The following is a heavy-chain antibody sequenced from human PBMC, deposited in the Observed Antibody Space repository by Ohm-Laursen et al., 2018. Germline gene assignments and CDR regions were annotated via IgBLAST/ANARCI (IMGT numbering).Heavy chain of an antibody. V-gene: IGHV4-4*07. CDR2: IYTSGST. CDR1: GGSISSYY. CDR3: ARDYDSSGYYPTYFDY. J-gene: IGHJ4*02. Sequence: SETLSLTCTVSGGSISSYYWSWIRQPAGKGLEWIGRIYTSGSTNYNPSLKSRVTMSVDTSKNQFSLKLSSVTAADTAVYYCARDYDSSGYYPTYFDYWGQGTLSPSPQ. D-gene: IGHD3-22*01.